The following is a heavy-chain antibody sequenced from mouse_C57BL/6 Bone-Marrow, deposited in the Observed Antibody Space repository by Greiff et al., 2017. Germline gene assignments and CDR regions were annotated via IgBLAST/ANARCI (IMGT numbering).Heavy chain of an antibody. D-gene: IGHD4-1*02. Sequence: QVQLQQSGPELVKPGASVKISCKASGYSFTSYYIHWVKQRPGQGLEWIGWIYPGSGNTKYNEKFKGKATLTADTSSSTAYMQLSSLTSEDSAVYYCARQLGEGPVAYWGQGTLVTVSA. CDR1: GYSFTSYY. V-gene: IGHV1-66*01. CDR3: ARQLGEGPVAY. CDR2: IYPGSGNT. J-gene: IGHJ3*01.